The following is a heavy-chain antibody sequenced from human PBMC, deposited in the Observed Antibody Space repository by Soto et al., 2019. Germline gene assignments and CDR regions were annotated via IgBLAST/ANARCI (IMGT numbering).Heavy chain of an antibody. CDR2: IYYSGST. Sequence: SETLSLTCTVSGGSVSSGSYYWSWIRQPPGKGLEWIGYIYYSGSTNYNPSLKSRVTISADTSKNQFSLKLSSVTAADTAVYYCAIGAAAGYPIDYWGQGTLVTVSS. V-gene: IGHV4-61*01. J-gene: IGHJ4*02. CDR3: AIGAAAGYPIDY. D-gene: IGHD6-13*01. CDR1: GGSVSSGSYY.